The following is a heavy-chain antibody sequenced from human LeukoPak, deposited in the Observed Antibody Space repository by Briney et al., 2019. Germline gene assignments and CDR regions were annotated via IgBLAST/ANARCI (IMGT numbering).Heavy chain of an antibody. CDR1: GFTFSSYA. Sequence: GGSLRLSCAASGFTFSSYAMHWARQAPGKGLEWVAVISYDGSNKYYADSVKGRFTISRDNSKNTLYLQMNSLRAEDTAVYYCVRDTVGFGELNWFDPWGQGALVTVSS. J-gene: IGHJ5*02. D-gene: IGHD3-10*01. CDR2: ISYDGSNK. V-gene: IGHV3-30-3*01. CDR3: VRDTVGFGELNWFDP.